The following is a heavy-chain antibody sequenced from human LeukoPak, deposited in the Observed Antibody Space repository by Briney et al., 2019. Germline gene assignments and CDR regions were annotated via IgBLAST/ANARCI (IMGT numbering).Heavy chain of an antibody. D-gene: IGHD3-10*01. V-gene: IGHV3-7*01. CDR3: ATGEQGHPYYYYYMDV. CDR2: IKQDGSEK. J-gene: IGHJ6*03. CDR1: GFTFSSYW. Sequence: GGSLRLSCAASGFTFSSYWMSWVRQAPGKGLEWVANIKQDGSEKYYVDSVKGRFTISRDNAKNSLYLQMNSLRAEDTAVYYCATGEQGHPYYYYYMDVWGKGTTVTISS.